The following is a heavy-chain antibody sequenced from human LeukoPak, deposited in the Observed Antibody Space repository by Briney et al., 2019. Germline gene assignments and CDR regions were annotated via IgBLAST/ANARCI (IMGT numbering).Heavy chain of an antibody. Sequence: ASVKVSCKASGYTFTSYDINWVRQATGQGLGWMGWRNPNSGNTGYAQKFQGRVTMTRNTSISTAYMELSSLRSEDTAVYYCARGEDYYDSSRYYGGYWGQGTLVTVSS. CDR2: RNPNSGNT. D-gene: IGHD3-22*01. J-gene: IGHJ4*02. CDR3: ARGEDYYDSSRYYGGY. V-gene: IGHV1-8*01. CDR1: GYTFTSYD.